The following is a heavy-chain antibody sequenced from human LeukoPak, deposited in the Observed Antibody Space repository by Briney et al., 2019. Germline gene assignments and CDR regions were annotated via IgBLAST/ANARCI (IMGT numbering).Heavy chain of an antibody. J-gene: IGHJ4*02. D-gene: IGHD2-2*01. V-gene: IGHV3-64*01. Sequence: PGGSLRLSCAASGFTFSSYATHWVRQAPGKGLEYVSAISSNGGSTYYANSVKGRFTISRDNSKNTLYLQMGSLRAEDMAMYYCARTYCSSTSCLVDYWGQGTLVTVSS. CDR2: ISSNGGST. CDR3: ARTYCSSTSCLVDY. CDR1: GFTFSSYA.